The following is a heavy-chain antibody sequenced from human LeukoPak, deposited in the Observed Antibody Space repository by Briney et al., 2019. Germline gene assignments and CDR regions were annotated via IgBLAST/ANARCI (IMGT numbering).Heavy chain of an antibody. CDR3: ASHCSGGSCYF. D-gene: IGHD2-15*01. J-gene: IGHJ4*02. CDR1: GFTFSSYA. CDR2: ISGSGSST. Sequence: GGSLRLSCAASGFTFSSYAMSWVRQAPGKGLEWVSAISGSGSSTYYANSVKGRFTISRDSSKNTLYLQVNSLRAEDTAVYYCASHCSGGSCYFWGQGTLVSVSS. V-gene: IGHV3-23*01.